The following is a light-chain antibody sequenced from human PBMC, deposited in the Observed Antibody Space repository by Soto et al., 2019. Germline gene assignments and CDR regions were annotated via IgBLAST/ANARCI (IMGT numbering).Light chain of an antibody. CDR2: DAS. CDR1: QSISSS. V-gene: IGKV1-5*01. CDR3: QQYNNWPPLT. Sequence: DIQMTQSPSTLSASVGDRVTITCRASQSISSSLAWYRQKPGKAPKLLIYDASTLETGVPSRFSGSGSGTEFTLTISSLQPDDFATYYCQQYNNWPPLTFGGGTKVEIK. J-gene: IGKJ4*01.